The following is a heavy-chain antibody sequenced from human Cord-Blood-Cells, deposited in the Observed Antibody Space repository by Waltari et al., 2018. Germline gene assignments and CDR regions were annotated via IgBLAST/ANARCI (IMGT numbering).Heavy chain of an antibody. Sequence: EVQLVESGGGLVQPGGSLRLSCTASGFTFSSSEMNWVRQAPGKGREWVSYIISSGSTIYYADSVKGRFTISRDNAKNSLYLQMNSLRAEDTAVYYCAPGIAAAGFDIWGQGTMVTVSS. CDR2: IISSGSTI. CDR3: APGIAAAGFDI. V-gene: IGHV3-48*03. D-gene: IGHD6-13*01. CDR1: GFTFSSSE. J-gene: IGHJ3*02.